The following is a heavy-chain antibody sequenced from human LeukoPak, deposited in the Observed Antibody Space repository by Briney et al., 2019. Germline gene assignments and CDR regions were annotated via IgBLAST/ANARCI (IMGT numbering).Heavy chain of an antibody. D-gene: IGHD1-26*01. CDR2: INPSGGST. Sequence: ASVKVSCKASGYTFTSYYMHWVRQAPGQGLEWMGIINPSGGSTSYAQKFQGRVTMTRDTSTSTVYMELSSLRSEDTAVYYCARAGGVYGGSYYFDYWGQGTLVTVSS. CDR1: GYTFTSYY. CDR3: ARAGGVYGGSYYFDY. J-gene: IGHJ4*02. V-gene: IGHV1-46*01.